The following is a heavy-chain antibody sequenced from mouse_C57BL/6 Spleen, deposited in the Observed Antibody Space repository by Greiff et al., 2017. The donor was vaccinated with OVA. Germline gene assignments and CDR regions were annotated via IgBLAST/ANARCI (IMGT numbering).Heavy chain of an antibody. CDR1: GYAFSSSW. CDR3: ARRGYYGSYAMDY. V-gene: IGHV1-82*01. D-gene: IGHD1-1*01. CDR2: IYPGDGDT. J-gene: IGHJ4*01. Sequence: QVQLQQSGPELVQPGASVTISCTASGYAFSSSWMNWVQQSPGKGLEWIGRIYPGDGDTNYNGKFKGKATLTAYKSSSTAYMQLSSLTSEDSAVYFCARRGYYGSYAMDYWGQGTSVTVSS.